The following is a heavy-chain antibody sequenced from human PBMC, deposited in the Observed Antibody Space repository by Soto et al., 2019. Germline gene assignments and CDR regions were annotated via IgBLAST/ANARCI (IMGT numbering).Heavy chain of an antibody. Sequence: QVQVEQSGDEVKKPGASVKVSCRTSGYTFTYYGLHWVRQAPGQGLEWMGRISTYNGNTNYAQKFQGRVTLTTDTSTSTAYMELRSLRFDDTAVYFCAKESRTGSQSPFDALGQGTLVTVSA. D-gene: IGHD1-26*01. CDR3: AKESRTGSQSPFDA. V-gene: IGHV1-18*01. CDR2: ISTYNGNT. J-gene: IGHJ4*02. CDR1: GYTFTYYG.